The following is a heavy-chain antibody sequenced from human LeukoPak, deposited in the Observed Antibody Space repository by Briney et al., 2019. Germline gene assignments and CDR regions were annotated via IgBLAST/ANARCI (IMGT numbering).Heavy chain of an antibody. CDR3: ARDGAAAGPYYYYYGMDV. V-gene: IGHV1-18*01. Sequence: ASVKVSCKASGYTFTSYGISWVRQAPGQGLEWMGWISAYNGSTNYAQKLQGRVTMTTDTSTSTAYMELRSLRSDDTAVYYCARDGAAAGPYYYYYGMDVWGQGTTVTVSS. CDR1: GYTFTSYG. J-gene: IGHJ6*02. CDR2: ISAYNGST. D-gene: IGHD6-13*01.